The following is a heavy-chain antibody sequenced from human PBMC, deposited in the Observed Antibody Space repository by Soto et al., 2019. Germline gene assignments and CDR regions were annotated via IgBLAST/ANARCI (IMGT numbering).Heavy chain of an antibody. Sequence: EVQLLESGGGLVQPGGSLILSCAASGFTFSSYAMSWVRQAPGKGLEWVSAISGSGGSTYYADSVKGRFTISRDNSKNTLYMQMNSLRAEATAVYYCEKDGPDPIAAAGPIDYWGQGTLVTVSS. CDR2: ISGSGGST. J-gene: IGHJ4*02. D-gene: IGHD6-13*01. V-gene: IGHV3-23*01. CDR3: EKDGPDPIAAAGPIDY. CDR1: GFTFSSYA.